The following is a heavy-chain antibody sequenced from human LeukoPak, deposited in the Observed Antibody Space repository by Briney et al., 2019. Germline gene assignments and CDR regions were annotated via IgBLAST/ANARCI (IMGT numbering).Heavy chain of an antibody. J-gene: IGHJ4*02. Sequence: SETLSLTCTVSGGSISSRGYYWAWMRQPPGKGLEWIGSISHSGSTYHNPSLKSRVNIAADTSKNQFSLKLTSVTAADTAVHYCARQGAGGSDYWGQGTLVTVSS. CDR1: GGSISSRGYY. CDR3: ARQGAGGSDY. CDR2: ISHSGST. V-gene: IGHV4-39*01. D-gene: IGHD2-8*02.